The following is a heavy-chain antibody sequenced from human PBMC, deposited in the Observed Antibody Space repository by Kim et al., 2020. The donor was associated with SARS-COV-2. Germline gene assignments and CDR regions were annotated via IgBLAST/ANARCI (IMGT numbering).Heavy chain of an antibody. J-gene: IGHJ6*02. D-gene: IGHD4-4*01. V-gene: IGHV4-31*03. Sequence: SETLSLTCTVSGGSISSGGYYWSWIRQHPGKGLEWIGYIYYSGSTYYNPSLKSRVTISVDTSKNQFYLKLSSVTAADTAVYYCAGARVYDSNYGFDGMDVWGQGTTVTVSS. CDR1: GGSISSGGYY. CDR3: AGARVYDSNYGFDGMDV. CDR2: IYYSGST.